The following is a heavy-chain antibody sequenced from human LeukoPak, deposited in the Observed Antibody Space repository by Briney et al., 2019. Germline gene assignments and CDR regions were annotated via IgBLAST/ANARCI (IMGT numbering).Heavy chain of an antibody. CDR1: RLTFTNYA. CDR3: AKVLRGLAYYGDYRY. J-gene: IGHJ4*02. CDR2: ISGSGGST. V-gene: IGHV3-23*01. D-gene: IGHD4-17*01. Sequence: GGSLRLSCAASRLTFTNYAMSWIRQAPGKGLEWVSRISGSGGSTYYADSVKGRFTISRANSKNTLYMQMNSLRAEDTAVYYCAKVLRGLAYYGDYRYWGQGTLVTVSS.